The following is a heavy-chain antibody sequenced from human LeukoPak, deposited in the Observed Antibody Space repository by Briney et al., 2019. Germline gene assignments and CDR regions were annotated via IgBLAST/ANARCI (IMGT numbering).Heavy chain of an antibody. CDR1: GFTFSSYA. J-gene: IGHJ4*02. V-gene: IGHV3-23*01. Sequence: SGGSLRLSCAASGFTFSSYAMSWVRQAPGKGLEWVSSISGSGGRTYYADSVKGRFTISRDNAKNSLYLQMNSLRVDDTAVYYCARSGYGDFDYWGQGARVTVSS. CDR3: ARSGYGDFDY. D-gene: IGHD5-12*01. CDR2: ISGSGGRT.